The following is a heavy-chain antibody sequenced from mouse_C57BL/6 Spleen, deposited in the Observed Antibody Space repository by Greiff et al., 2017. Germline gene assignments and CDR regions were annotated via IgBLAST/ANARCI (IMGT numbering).Heavy chain of an antibody. D-gene: IGHD1-1*01. CDR2: IYPSDSET. Sequence: QVHVKQPGAELVRPGSSVKLSCKASGYTFTSYWMDWVKQRPGQGLEWIGNIYPSDSETHYNQKFKDKATLTVDKSSSTAYMQLSSLTSEDSAVYYCARRGYYYGSNYAMDYWGQGTSVTVSS. J-gene: IGHJ4*01. V-gene: IGHV1-61*01. CDR3: ARRGYYYGSNYAMDY. CDR1: GYTFTSYW.